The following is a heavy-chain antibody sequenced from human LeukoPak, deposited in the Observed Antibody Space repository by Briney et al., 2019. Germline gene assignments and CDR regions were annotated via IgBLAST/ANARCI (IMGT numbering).Heavy chain of an antibody. Sequence: ASVKVSCKASGGTFSSYAISWVRQAPGQGLEWMGGIIPIFGTANYAQKFQGRVTITADKSTSTAYMELSSLRSEDTAVYYCANDDGSYTPGGWGQGTLVTVSS. CDR3: ANDDGSYTPGG. D-gene: IGHD1-26*01. V-gene: IGHV1-69*06. J-gene: IGHJ4*02. CDR1: GGTFSSYA. CDR2: IIPIFGTA.